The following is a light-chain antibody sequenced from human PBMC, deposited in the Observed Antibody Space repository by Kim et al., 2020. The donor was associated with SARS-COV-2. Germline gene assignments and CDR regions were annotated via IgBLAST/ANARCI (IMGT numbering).Light chain of an antibody. CDR1: HRALGPDKY. J-gene: IGLJ3*02. CDR3: SSYTISDTWV. Sequence: GQSITMSCSGPHRALGPDKYVSWYQQHSGRAPNLLIYDVTKRPSGISSRFSASKSGNTASLTISGLQAEDEADYYCSSYTISDTWVFGGGTQLTVL. V-gene: IGLV2-14*03. CDR2: DVT.